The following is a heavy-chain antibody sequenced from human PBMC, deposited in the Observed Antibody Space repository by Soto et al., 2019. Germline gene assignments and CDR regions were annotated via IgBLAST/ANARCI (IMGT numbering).Heavy chain of an antibody. Sequence: QLQESGPGLVKPSETLSLTCSVSGASISSFNWNWVRQPAGKGPEWVGRLNIAGTINYNPSLKSRIGMSTDTSKNQISLHLRSVTAADTAIYDCARDRGEYTSSWFWYFSHWGHGTLVTASS. CDR2: LNIAGTI. CDR3: ARDRGEYTSSWFWYFSH. CDR1: GASISSFN. V-gene: IGHV4-4*07. J-gene: IGHJ2*01. D-gene: IGHD6-13*01.